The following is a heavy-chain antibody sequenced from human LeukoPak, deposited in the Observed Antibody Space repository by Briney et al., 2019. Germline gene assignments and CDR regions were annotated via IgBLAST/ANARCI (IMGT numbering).Heavy chain of an antibody. D-gene: IGHD6-6*01. CDR1: GFTFSSYS. V-gene: IGHV3-21*01. CDR2: ISSSSRYI. J-gene: IGHJ1*01. Sequence: GGSLRLSCAASGFTFSSYSMNWVRQAPGKGLEWVSSISSSSRYIYYADSVKGRFTISRDNAKNSLHLQMNSLRAEDTAVYYCARDLTSSSTAYFQHWGQGTLVTVSS. CDR3: ARDLTSSSTAYFQH.